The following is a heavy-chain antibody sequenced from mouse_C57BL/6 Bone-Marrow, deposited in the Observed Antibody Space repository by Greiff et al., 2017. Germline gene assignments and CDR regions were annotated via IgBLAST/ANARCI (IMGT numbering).Heavy chain of an antibody. CDR3: AKIGPWFAY. V-gene: IGHV1-82*01. CDR2: IYPGNGGT. Sequence: VQGVESGPELVKPGASVKISCKASGYAFTSSWMNWVKQRPGKGLEWIGRIYPGNGGTNYNGKFKGKATLTADKSSSTAYMQLSSLTSEDAAVYYCAKIGPWFAYWGQGTLVTVSA. J-gene: IGHJ3*01. CDR1: GYAFTSSW.